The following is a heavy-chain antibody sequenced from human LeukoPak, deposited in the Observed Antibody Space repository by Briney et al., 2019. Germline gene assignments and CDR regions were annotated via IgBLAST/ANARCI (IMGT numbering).Heavy chain of an antibody. Sequence: SXTLSLTCAVSGYSISSGYYWGWIRRPPGKGLELIGNIYHSGSTYYNPSLNRRATMSGDTSKNQFYLKLSSVTAADTAAYYCARHGAFYYGSGSSGFDHWGQGTMVTVSS. D-gene: IGHD3-10*01. CDR2: IYHSGST. J-gene: IGHJ5*02. V-gene: IGHV4-38-2*01. CDR3: ARHGAFYYGSGSSGFDH. CDR1: GYSISSGYY.